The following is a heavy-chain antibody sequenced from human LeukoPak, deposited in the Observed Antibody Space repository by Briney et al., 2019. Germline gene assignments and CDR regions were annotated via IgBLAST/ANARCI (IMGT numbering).Heavy chain of an antibody. Sequence: GESLRLSCAASGFIFSSYNMHWVRQAPGKGLEWVAVISNDGNNKYDADSVKGRFTIPRDNSKNTLYLQMNSLRAEDTAVYYCAKSGDSSGYYSVWHEPLDYWGQGTLVTVSS. CDR2: ISNDGNNK. V-gene: IGHV3-30*18. J-gene: IGHJ4*02. CDR3: AKSGDSSGYYSVWHEPLDY. CDR1: GFIFSSYN. D-gene: IGHD3-22*01.